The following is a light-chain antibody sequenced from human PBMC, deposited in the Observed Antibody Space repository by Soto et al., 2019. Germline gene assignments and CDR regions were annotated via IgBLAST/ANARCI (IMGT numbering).Light chain of an antibody. CDR2: AAS. Sequence: DIQMTQSPSSLSASVGDRVTVTCRAGQAIRNYLAWYQQKPGEVPKLLISAASTLQSGVPSRFSGSGSGTDFTLTISSLQPEDVATYYCPKYNGPPLTFGGGTKVEIK. J-gene: IGKJ4*01. CDR3: PKYNGPPLT. V-gene: IGKV1-27*01. CDR1: QAIRNY.